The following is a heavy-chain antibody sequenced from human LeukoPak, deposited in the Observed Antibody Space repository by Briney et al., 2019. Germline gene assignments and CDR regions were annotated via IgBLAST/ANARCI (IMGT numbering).Heavy chain of an antibody. Sequence: PGGSLRLSCTVSGITFRTSSFNWVRQVPGKGLEWVSSISSSSTNIYYADSVKGRFTISRDNAKNSLYLQMNSLRVEDTAVYYCATGSGWCFIDWGQGTLVTVSS. CDR1: GITFRTSS. J-gene: IGHJ4*02. CDR3: ATGSGWCFID. D-gene: IGHD6-19*01. CDR2: ISSSSTNI. V-gene: IGHV3-21*01.